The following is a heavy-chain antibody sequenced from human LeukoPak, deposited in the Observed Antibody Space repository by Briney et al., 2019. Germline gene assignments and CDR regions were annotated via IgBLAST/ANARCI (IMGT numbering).Heavy chain of an antibody. CDR3: ARDGMITAYAFDI. Sequence: GGSLRLSCAASGFTFSSYSMNWVRQAPGKGLEWVSSISSSSSYIYYADSVKGRFTISRDNAKNSLYLQMNSLRAEDTAVYYCARDGMITAYAFDIWGQGTMVTVSS. CDR2: ISSSSSYI. J-gene: IGHJ3*02. CDR1: GFTFSSYS. D-gene: IGHD3-16*01. V-gene: IGHV3-21*01.